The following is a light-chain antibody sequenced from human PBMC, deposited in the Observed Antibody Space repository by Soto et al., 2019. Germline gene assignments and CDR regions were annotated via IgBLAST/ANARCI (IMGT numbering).Light chain of an antibody. CDR1: QSVRSSY. J-gene: IGKJ1*01. CDR3: QQYGNSPRT. V-gene: IGKV3-20*01. CDR2: GAS. Sequence: ESLLTQARVSLSLSPLEGATLSCRASQSVRSSYAAWYQQKPGQGPRLLIYGASSRATGIPDRFSGSGSGTDFTLTISRLEPEDFAMYYCQQYGNSPRTFGQGTKVDIK.